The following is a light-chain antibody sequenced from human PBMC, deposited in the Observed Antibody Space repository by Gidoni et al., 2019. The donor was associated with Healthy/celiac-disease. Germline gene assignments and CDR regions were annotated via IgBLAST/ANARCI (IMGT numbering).Light chain of an antibody. Sequence: QSALTQPRSVSGSPGQSVTISCTGTSSDVGGYNDVSWYQQHPGKAAKLMIYDVSKRPSGVPDRFSGSKSGNTASLTISGLQAEDEADYYCCSYAGSYTFYVFGTGTKVTVL. J-gene: IGLJ1*01. CDR3: CSYAGSYTFYV. CDR2: DVS. CDR1: SSDVGGYND. V-gene: IGLV2-11*01.